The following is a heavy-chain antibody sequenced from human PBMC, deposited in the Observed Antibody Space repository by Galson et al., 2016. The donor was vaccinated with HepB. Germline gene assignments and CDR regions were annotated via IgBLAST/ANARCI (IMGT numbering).Heavy chain of an antibody. CDR2: IIPIFHTA. CDR3: ARGTHRGYSGYDSPDYGLDV. V-gene: IGHV1-69*06. D-gene: IGHD5-12*01. Sequence: SVKVSCKASGGTFSNYAISWVRQAPGQGLEWMGGIIPIFHTANYAQKFQGRVTITADKSTSTAYMELSSLRSEDTAVYYCARGTHRGYSGYDSPDYGLDVWGQGTTVTVSS. CDR1: GGTFSNYA. J-gene: IGHJ6*02.